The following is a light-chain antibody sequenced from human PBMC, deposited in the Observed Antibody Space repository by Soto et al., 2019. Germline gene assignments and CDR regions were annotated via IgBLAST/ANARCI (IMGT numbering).Light chain of an antibody. J-gene: IGKJ1*01. Sequence: DIQMTQSPSSVSASVVDTVTITCRASQDINSRLAWFQQQPGRPPKYVIQAATMLQSGFPSRFAGSGSGRDFTLAIHTLQPEDSATYYCLQVANFPRTFGQGTKVDI. CDR1: QDINSR. CDR3: LQVANFPRT. CDR2: AAT. V-gene: IGKV1-12*01.